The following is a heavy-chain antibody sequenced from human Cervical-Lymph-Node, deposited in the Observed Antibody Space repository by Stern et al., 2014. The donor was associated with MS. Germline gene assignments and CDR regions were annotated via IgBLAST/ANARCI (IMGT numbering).Heavy chain of an antibody. J-gene: IGHJ6*02. V-gene: IGHV3-48*02. D-gene: IGHD4-23*01. CDR3: VRAVTFYGVDV. CDR2: ISSSGNPI. CDR1: GFTFNKYT. Sequence: EVQLLESWGGLVQPGGSLRLACAASGFTFNKYTMNWVRQAPGKGLEWLTYISSSGNPIYYADSVKGRFTVSRDNAKNSLFLQMNSLRDEDTAVYYCVRAVTFYGVDVWGQGTTVTVSS.